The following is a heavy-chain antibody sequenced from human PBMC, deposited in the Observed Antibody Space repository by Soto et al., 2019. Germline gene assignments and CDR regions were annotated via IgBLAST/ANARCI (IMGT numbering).Heavy chain of an antibody. Sequence: EVRLVESGGDLVQPGGARRRSCAASGFTFWSAWMSGVRQAPGKGLEWVGRIKSKNDGGTTDYTAAVKGRFTISRADSKNTVLLQMNRLKTEDTAVYFCATDQGAYGDYPGEYWGQGTLVTVSS. CDR2: IKSKNDGGTT. V-gene: IGHV3-15*01. CDR1: GFTFWSAW. D-gene: IGHD4-17*01. J-gene: IGHJ4*02. CDR3: ATDQGAYGDYPGEY.